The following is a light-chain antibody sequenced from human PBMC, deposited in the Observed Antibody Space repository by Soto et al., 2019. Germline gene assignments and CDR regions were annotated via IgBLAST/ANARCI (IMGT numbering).Light chain of an antibody. V-gene: IGKV1-5*03. CDR2: KAS. CDR1: QSVTDW. CDR3: HQYNTFPPYT. J-gene: IGKJ2*01. Sequence: DIQMTQSPSTLSASVGDRVTLTCRASQSVTDWLAWYQQKPGEAPKVLIYKASNLESGVPSRFSGSGFGTEFTLTISSLQPDDSAVYYCHQYNTFPPYTFCQGTKLEI.